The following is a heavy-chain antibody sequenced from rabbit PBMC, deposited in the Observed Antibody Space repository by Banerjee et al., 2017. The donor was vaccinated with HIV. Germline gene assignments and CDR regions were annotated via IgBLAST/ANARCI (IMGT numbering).Heavy chain of an antibody. J-gene: IGHJ4*01. V-gene: IGHV1S45*01. CDR3: ATHPTSNVNL. Sequence: QEQLVESGGGLVQPEGSLTVTCKASGFDFSIYWICWVRQAPGKGLEWIGCIATGGSGSTYYASWAKGRFTISKTSSTTVTLQMTSLTAADTATYFCATHPTSNVNLWGPGTLVTVS. CDR2: IATGGSGST. D-gene: IGHD1-1*01. CDR1: GFDFSIYW.